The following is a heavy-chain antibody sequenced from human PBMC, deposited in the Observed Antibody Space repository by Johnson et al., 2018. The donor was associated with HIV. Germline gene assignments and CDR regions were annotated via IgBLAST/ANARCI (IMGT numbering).Heavy chain of an antibody. Sequence: VQLVESGGGVVQPGRSLRLSCAASGFTVSRNYMTWVRQAPGKGLEWVSVIYGGGNTYYADSVKGRFTISRDKSKNTLYLQMNSLRAEDTAVYYCAREGVMIVVVPHAFDIWGQGTMVTVSS. V-gene: IGHV3-66*01. CDR1: GFTVSRNY. CDR3: AREGVMIVVVPHAFDI. D-gene: IGHD3-22*01. J-gene: IGHJ3*02. CDR2: IYGGGNT.